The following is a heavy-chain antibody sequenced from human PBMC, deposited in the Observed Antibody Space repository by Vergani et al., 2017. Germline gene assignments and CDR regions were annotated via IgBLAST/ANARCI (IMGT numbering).Heavy chain of an antibody. V-gene: IGHV4-4*03. CDR2: IYHSGST. CDR3: ARGPGYCSSTSCYANY. CDR1: GGSISSSNW. J-gene: IGHJ4*02. Sequence: QVQLQESGPGLVKPPGTLSLTCAVSGGSISSSNWWSWVRQPPGEGWEWIGDIYHSGSTNYNPSLKSRVTISVDKSKNQFSLKLSSATAADTAVYDCARGPGYCSSTSCYANYWGEGTLVTVSS. D-gene: IGHD2-2*01.